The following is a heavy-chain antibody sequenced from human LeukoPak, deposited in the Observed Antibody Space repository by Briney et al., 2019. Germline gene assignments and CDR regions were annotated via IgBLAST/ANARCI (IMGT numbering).Heavy chain of an antibody. V-gene: IGHV4-34*01. D-gene: IGHD1-1*01. Sequence: NPSETLSLTCAVYGGSFSGYFWSWIRQPPGKGLEWIGEINHGGSTNYNPSLKSRVAISVDTSKNQFSLKLSSVTAAGTAMYYCATGGTTGLNWFDPWGQGTLVTVSS. CDR2: INHGGST. CDR1: GGSFSGYF. J-gene: IGHJ5*02. CDR3: ATGGTTGLNWFDP.